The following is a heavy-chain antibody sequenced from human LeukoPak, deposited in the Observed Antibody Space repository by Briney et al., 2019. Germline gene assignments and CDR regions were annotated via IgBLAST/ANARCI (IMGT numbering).Heavy chain of an antibody. V-gene: IGHV1-69*06. J-gene: IGHJ4*02. Sequence: SVKVSCKASGGTFSSYAISWVRQAPGQGLEWMGGIIPIFGTANYAQKFQGRVTITADKSTSTAYMELSSLRSEDTAVYYRARNQATADSSGYYYGYWGQGTLVTVSS. CDR1: GGTFSSYA. CDR3: ARNQATADSSGYYYGY. CDR2: IIPIFGTA. D-gene: IGHD3-22*01.